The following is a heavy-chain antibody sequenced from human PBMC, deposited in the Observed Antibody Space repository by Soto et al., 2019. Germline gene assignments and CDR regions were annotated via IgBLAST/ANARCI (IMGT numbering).Heavy chain of an antibody. CDR1: GFTFSTYS. J-gene: IGHJ6*02. V-gene: IGHV3-48*01. CDR3: ARRAV. Sequence: EVQLVESGGGLVQPGGSLRLSCAASGFTFSTYSMNWVRQAPGKGLEWISYITTSSSTIYYADSVKGRFTISRDNAKNSRDLQMNSLRVEDAAVYYCARRAVWGQGTTVTVS. CDR2: ITTSSSTI.